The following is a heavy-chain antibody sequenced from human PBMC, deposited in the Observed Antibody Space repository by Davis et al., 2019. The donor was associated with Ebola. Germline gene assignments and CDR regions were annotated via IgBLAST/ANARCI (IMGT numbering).Heavy chain of an antibody. CDR2: ISGSGGST. Sequence: GESLKISCAASGFTFSSYGMHWVRQAPGKGLEWVSAISGSGGSTYYADSVKGRFTISRDNSKNTLYLQMNSLRAEDTAVYYCAKHGSHYDSSGYYSSGRDFDYWGQGTLVTVSS. CDR3: AKHGSHYDSSGYYSSGRDFDY. V-gene: IGHV3-23*01. D-gene: IGHD3-22*01. J-gene: IGHJ4*02. CDR1: GFTFSSYG.